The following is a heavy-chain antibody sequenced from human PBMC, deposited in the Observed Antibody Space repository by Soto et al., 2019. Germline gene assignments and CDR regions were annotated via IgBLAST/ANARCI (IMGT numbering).Heavy chain of an antibody. CDR3: ARGFYDTGGYSSPFDI. J-gene: IGHJ5*02. CDR1: GDTIPSDY. CDR2: MYYTGST. Sequence: SETLSLTCSVSGDTIPSDYWKLIRQPPGKRLEWIGYMYYTGSTRYNPSLGSRVTFSVDASKNQFSLNLSSVTAADTAVYYCARGFYDTGGYSSPFDIWGQG. D-gene: IGHD3-22*01. V-gene: IGHV4-59*01.